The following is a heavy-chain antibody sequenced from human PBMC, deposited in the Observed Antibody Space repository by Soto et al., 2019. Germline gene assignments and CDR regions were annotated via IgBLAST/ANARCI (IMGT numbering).Heavy chain of an antibody. D-gene: IGHD6-13*01. CDR2: ISKDGNNQ. CDR3: AKDGYHAAFDF. J-gene: IGHJ3*01. Sequence: PGGSLRLSCAVSGFDFSRSGLHWVRQAPSKCLEWVALISKDGNNQDYADSVKGRFTISRDNSKNTLFLQMSSLRPDDTAVYYCAKDGYHAAFDFWGQGTMVTVSS. V-gene: IGHV3-30*18. CDR1: GFDFSRSG.